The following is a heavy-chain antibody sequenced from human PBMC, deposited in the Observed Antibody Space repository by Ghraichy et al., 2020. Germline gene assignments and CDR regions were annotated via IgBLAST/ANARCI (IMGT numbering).Heavy chain of an antibody. CDR3: ARDLVTGDSYYYYGLDV. D-gene: IGHD1-20*01. Sequence: ASVKVSCKASGYTFSDYYIHWVRQAPGQGLEWMGWINPGGGGTNYAQKFQGRVTMTRDTSITTAYMELRRLRSDDTAVYYCARDLVTGDSYYYYGLDVWGRGPRSPSP. CDR2: INPGGGGT. CDR1: GYTFSDYY. V-gene: IGHV1-2*02. J-gene: IGHJ6*02.